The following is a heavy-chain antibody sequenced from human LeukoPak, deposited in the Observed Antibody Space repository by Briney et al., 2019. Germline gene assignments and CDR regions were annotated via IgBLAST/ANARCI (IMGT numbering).Heavy chain of an antibody. CDR1: GDSVSSNSVT. J-gene: IGHJ5*02. D-gene: IGHD2-2*01. CDR3: ARRLTQYDCFDP. V-gene: IGHV6-1*01. CDR2: TFYRSTWYN. Sequence: SQTLSLSCAISGDSVSSNSVTWNWIRQSPSRGLEWLGRTFYRSTWYNDYAVSVRGRITVNPDTSKNQFSLHLNSVTPEDTAVYYCARRLTQYDCFDPWGQGILVTVSS.